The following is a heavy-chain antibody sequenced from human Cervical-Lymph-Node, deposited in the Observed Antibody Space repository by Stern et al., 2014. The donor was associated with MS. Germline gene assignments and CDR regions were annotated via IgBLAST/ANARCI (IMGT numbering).Heavy chain of an antibody. CDR2: INTNTGHP. Sequence: VQLGQSGSELKKPGASVKISCKATGYNFTRYAMNWVRQAPGQGLEWMGWINTNTGHPTSARGFTGRFVFSLDTSVSTAFLQISSLKTEDTAVYYCARPIGAADHAFDHWGQGTLVTVSS. J-gene: IGHJ4*02. D-gene: IGHD6-13*01. CDR1: GYNFTRYA. V-gene: IGHV7-4-1*02. CDR3: ARPIGAADHAFDH.